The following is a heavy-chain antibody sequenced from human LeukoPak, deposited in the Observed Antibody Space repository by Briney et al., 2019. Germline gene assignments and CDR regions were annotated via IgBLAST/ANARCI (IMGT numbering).Heavy chain of an antibody. CDR2: ISSSSRYI. CDR1: GFTFNSYS. Sequence: PGGSLRLSCAASGFTFNSYSMNWVRQAPGKGLEWVSSISSSSRYIYYADSVKGRFTISRDNAKNSLYLQMNSLSAEDTAVYYCARDSIAAGGTGGYWGQGALVTVSS. J-gene: IGHJ4*02. V-gene: IGHV3-21*01. CDR3: ARDSIAAGGTGGY. D-gene: IGHD6-13*01.